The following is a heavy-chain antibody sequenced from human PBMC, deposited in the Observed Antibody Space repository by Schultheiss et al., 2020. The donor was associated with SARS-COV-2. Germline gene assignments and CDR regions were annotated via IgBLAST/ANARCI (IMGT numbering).Heavy chain of an antibody. Sequence: SQTLSLTCPVSGGSISSYYWSWIRQPPGKGLEWIGYIYYSGSTYYNPSLKSRVTISVDTSKNQFSLRLSSVTAADTAVYYCARANYFDYWGQGTLVTVSS. CDR1: GGSISSYY. CDR3: ARANYFDY. V-gene: IGHV4-59*01. J-gene: IGHJ4*02. CDR2: IYYSGST.